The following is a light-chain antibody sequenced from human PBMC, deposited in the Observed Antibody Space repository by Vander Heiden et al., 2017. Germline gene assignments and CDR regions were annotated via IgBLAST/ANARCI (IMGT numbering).Light chain of an antibody. CDR2: DVT. CDR3: NSYTTSRTYV. CDR1: SSDIGFYNY. V-gene: IGLV2-14*03. J-gene: IGLJ1*01. Sequence: QSALAQPASVSGSPGQSSIISCPGTSSDIGFYNYVSWYQHHPGKRPQLIIYDVTHRPSGVSRLFSCSTSCNTASLTISGLQAEDEADYYCNSYTTSRTYVFGSGTKVTVL.